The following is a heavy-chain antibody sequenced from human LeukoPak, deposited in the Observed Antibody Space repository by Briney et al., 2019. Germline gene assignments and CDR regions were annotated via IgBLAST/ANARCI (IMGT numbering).Heavy chain of an antibody. CDR2: ISSSSSYI. J-gene: IGHJ4*02. Sequence: PGGSLRLSCAASGFTFSYYGMHWVRQAPGKGLEWVSSISSSSSYIYYSDSVKGRFTISRDNAKKSLYLQMNSLRAEDTAIYFCARDSDVHCSGGSCTIFDSWGQGTLITVSS. D-gene: IGHD2-15*01. CDR1: GFTFSYYG. V-gene: IGHV3-21*01. CDR3: ARDSDVHCSGGSCTIFDS.